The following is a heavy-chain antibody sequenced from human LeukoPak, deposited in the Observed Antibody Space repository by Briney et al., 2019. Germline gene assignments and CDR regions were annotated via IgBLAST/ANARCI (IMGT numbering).Heavy chain of an antibody. V-gene: IGHV1-46*01. CDR1: GYTFTSNY. Sequence: ASVKVSCKAFGYTFTSNYMHWVRQAPGQGPEWMGVISPSGGSTTYAQKFQGRVTMTRDTSTSTVYMELSSLRSEDTAVYYCARFAVHRRLLVTGQFGLDYWGQGTLVTVSS. D-gene: IGHD3-9*01. J-gene: IGHJ4*02. CDR2: ISPSGGST. CDR3: ARFAVHRRLLVTGQFGLDY.